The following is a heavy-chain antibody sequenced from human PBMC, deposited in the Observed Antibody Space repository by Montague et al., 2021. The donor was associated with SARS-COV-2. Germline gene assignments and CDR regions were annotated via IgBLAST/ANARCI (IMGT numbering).Heavy chain of an antibody. V-gene: IGHV4-61*02. CDR3: ARVPPYYYDSSGYYSGAFDL. CDR1: GGSISSGSYY. CDR2: IYTSGST. Sequence: TLSLTCTVSGGSISSGSYYWSWVRQPAGKGLEWIGRIYTSGSTNYNPSLKSRVTISVDTSKNQFSLKLSSVTAADTAVYYCARVPPYYYDSSGYYSGAFDLWGPGTMVTVSS. D-gene: IGHD3-22*01. J-gene: IGHJ3*01.